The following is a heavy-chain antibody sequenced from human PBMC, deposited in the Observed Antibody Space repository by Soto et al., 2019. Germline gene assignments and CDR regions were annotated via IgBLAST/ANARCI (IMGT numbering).Heavy chain of an antibody. CDR2: ISGSGGST. D-gene: IGHD6-13*01. CDR1: GFTFSSYA. Sequence: GGSLRLSCAASGFTFSSYAMSWVRQAPGKGLEWVSAISGSGGSTYYADSVKGRFTISRDNSKNTLYLQMNSLRAEDTAVYYCANGRGSSWYFGSSVGYWGQGTLVPVSS. J-gene: IGHJ4*02. CDR3: ANGRGSSWYFGSSVGY. V-gene: IGHV3-23*01.